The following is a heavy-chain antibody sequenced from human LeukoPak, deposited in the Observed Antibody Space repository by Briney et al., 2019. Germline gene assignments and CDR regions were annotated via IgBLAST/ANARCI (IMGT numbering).Heavy chain of an antibody. CDR1: GFTFSSYG. V-gene: IGHV3-23*01. D-gene: IGHD2-2*01. CDR3: AKELTVVPAAMLFDY. J-gene: IGHJ4*02. Sequence: PGGSLRLSCAASGFTFSSYGMHWVRQAPGKGLEWVSAISGSGGSTYYADSVKGRFTISRDNSKNTLYLQMNSLRAEDTAVYYCAKELTVVPAAMLFDYWGQGTLVTVSS. CDR2: ISGSGGST.